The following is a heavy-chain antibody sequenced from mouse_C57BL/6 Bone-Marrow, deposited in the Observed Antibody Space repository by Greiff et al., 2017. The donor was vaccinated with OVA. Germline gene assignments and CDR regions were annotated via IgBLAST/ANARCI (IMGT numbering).Heavy chain of an antibody. Sequence: EVQLQQSGAELVRPGASVKLSCTASGIYIKDDYMHWVKQRPEQGLEWIGWIDPENGDTEYASKFQGKATITVDTSSNTDYLQLRSLTSEDTAVYCYDGDYYWDQGTTLPVSS. V-gene: IGHV14-4*01. J-gene: IGHJ2*01. CDR2: IDPENGDT. CDR1: GIYIKDDY. CDR3: DGDYY. D-gene: IGHD2-3*01.